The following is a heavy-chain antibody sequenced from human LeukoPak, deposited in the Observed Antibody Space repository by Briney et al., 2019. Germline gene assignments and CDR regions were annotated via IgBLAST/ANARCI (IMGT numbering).Heavy chain of an antibody. D-gene: IGHD4-17*01. V-gene: IGHV3-53*01. CDR1: GXTVSSNY. J-gene: IGHJ4*02. Sequence: GGSLRLSCAASGXTVSSNYMSWVRQAPGKGLECVSVIYSGGSTYYADSVKGRFTISRDNSKNTLYLQMNSLRAEDTAVYYCARGPSEWDYGDYNYWGQGTLSPSPQ. CDR2: IYSGGST. CDR3: ARGPSEWDYGDYNY.